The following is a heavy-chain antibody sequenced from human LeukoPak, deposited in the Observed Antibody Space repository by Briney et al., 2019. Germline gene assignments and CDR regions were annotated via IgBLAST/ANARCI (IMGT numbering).Heavy chain of an antibody. J-gene: IGHJ3*02. Sequence: GGPLRLSCSASGFTFSTYWMNWVRQAPAKGLDWVANIKYDGSENYYVDSVKGRFTISRDNAENSLHLQMNRLRAEDTAVYYCARDSVRGRPLVAFDIWGQGTMVTVSS. V-gene: IGHV3-7*01. CDR3: ARDSVRGRPLVAFDI. CDR2: IKYDGSEN. D-gene: IGHD6-6*01. CDR1: GFTFSTYW.